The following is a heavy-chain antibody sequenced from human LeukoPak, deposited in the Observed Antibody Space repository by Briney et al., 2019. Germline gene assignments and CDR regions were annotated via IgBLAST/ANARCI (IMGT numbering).Heavy chain of an antibody. V-gene: IGHV4-4*07. CDR3: AREQWLVLWYAFDI. D-gene: IGHD6-19*01. CDR2: IYTSGST. J-gene: IGHJ3*02. Sequence: SETLSLTCTVSGGSISSYYWSWIRQPAGKGLEWIGRIYTSGSTNYNPSLKSRVTMSVDTSKNQFSLKLSSVTAADTAVYYCAREQWLVLWYAFDIWGQGTMVTVSS. CDR1: GGSISSYY.